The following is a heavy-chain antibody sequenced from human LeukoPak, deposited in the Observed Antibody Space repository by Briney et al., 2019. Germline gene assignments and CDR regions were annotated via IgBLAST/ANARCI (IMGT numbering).Heavy chain of an antibody. Sequence: GGSLRLSCAASGFTFSSYWMSWVRQAPGKGLEWVANIKQDGSEKYYVDSVKGRFTISRDNAKNSLYLQMNSLRAEDTAVYYCAKDGDSGAIYYYYYMDVWGKGTTVTISS. J-gene: IGHJ6*03. V-gene: IGHV3-7*01. CDR2: IKQDGSEK. D-gene: IGHD6-19*01. CDR3: AKDGDSGAIYYYYYMDV. CDR1: GFTFSSYW.